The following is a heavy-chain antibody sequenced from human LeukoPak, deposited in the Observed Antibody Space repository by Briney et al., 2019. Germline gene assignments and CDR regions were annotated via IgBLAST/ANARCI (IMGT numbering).Heavy chain of an antibody. V-gene: IGHV5-51*01. Sequence: GESLKISCKGSGYSFTSYWIGWVRQMPGKGLEWMGIIYPGDSDTRYSPSFQGQVTISADKSISTAYLQWSSLKASDTAMYYCARRGYCSGGSCYSFNYWGQGTLVTVSS. CDR2: IYPGDSDT. J-gene: IGHJ4*02. D-gene: IGHD2-15*01. CDR3: ARRGYCSGGSCYSFNY. CDR1: GYSFTSYW.